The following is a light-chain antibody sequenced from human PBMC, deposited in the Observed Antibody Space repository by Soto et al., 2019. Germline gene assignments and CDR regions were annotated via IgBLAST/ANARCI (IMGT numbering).Light chain of an antibody. CDR2: GAS. Sequence: EIVLTQSPGTLSLSPGERATLSCRASQTVSSSYLAWYQQKPGQAPRLLIYGASSRATGTPDRFSGSGSGTGFTLTISRLEPEDFAVYYCQQYASSLLTFGGGTKVDIK. V-gene: IGKV3-20*01. J-gene: IGKJ4*01. CDR3: QQYASSLLT. CDR1: QTVSSSY.